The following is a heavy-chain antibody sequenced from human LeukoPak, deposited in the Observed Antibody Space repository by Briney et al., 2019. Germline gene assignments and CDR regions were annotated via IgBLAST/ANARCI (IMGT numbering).Heavy chain of an antibody. D-gene: IGHD3-10*01. CDR3: AKRGIVIRAVLIVGFHKEAYYFDY. Sequence: GGSLRLSCAASGITLSNYGMSWVRQAPGKGLEWVAGISDSGGSTNYGDSVKGRFTISRDNPKNTLYLQMNSLRAEDTAVYFCAKRGIVIRAVLIVGFHKEAYYFDYWGQGALVTVSS. CDR2: ISDSGGST. V-gene: IGHV3-23*01. CDR1: GITLSNYG. J-gene: IGHJ4*02.